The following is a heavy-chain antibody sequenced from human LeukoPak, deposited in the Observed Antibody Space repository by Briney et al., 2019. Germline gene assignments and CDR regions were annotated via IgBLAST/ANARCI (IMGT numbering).Heavy chain of an antibody. Sequence: GGSLRLSCAASGFIVSGNYMSWVRQAPGKGPEWVSVIYSGGSTYYADSVKGRFTISRDNSKNTLYLQMNSLRAEDTAVYYCARYSAMDPGAFDIWGQGTMVTVSS. V-gene: IGHV3-53*01. J-gene: IGHJ3*02. CDR3: ARYSAMDPGAFDI. CDR1: GFIVSGNY. CDR2: IYSGGST. D-gene: IGHD5-18*01.